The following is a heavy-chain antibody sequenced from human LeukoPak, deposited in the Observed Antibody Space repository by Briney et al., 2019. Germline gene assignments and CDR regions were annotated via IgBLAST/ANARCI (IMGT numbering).Heavy chain of an antibody. CDR1: GFTFSSYW. V-gene: IGHV3-7*01. D-gene: IGHD2-2*02. CDR2: IKRDGSEK. CDR3: ARRAVVVPAAIGTFDY. J-gene: IGHJ4*02. Sequence: GGSLRLSCAVSGFTFSSYWMSWVRQAPGKGLEWVANIKRDGSEKYYVDSVKGRFTISRDNAKNSLYLQMNSLRAEDTAVYYCARRAVVVPAAIGTFDYWGQGTLVTVSS.